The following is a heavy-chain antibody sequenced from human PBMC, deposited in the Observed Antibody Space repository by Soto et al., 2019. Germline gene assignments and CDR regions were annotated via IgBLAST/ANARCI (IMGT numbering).Heavy chain of an antibody. CDR3: AKGIGYCSGGSCYGVFDY. V-gene: IGHV3-23*01. D-gene: IGHD2-15*01. CDR1: GFTFSSYA. Sequence: EVQLLESGGGLVQPGGSLRLSCAASGFTFSSYAMSWVRQAPGKGLEWVSAISGSGGSTYYADSVKGRFTISRDNSKNTLYLQMNSLRAEDTAVYYCAKGIGYCSGGSCYGVFDYRGQGTLVTVSS. CDR2: ISGSGGST. J-gene: IGHJ4*02.